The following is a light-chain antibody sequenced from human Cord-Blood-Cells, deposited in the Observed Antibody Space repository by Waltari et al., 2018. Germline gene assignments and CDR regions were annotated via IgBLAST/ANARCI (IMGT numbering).Light chain of an antibody. CDR3: QACDSSTVV. V-gene: IGLV3-1*01. Sequence: SYELTQPPSVSVSPGQTASITCSGDKWGDKYACWYQQKPGQSPVLVIYQDSKRPSGILERFSGSNSGNTATLTISGTQAMDEADYYCQACDSSTVVFGGGTKLTVL. CDR2: QDS. CDR1: KWGDKY. J-gene: IGLJ2*01.